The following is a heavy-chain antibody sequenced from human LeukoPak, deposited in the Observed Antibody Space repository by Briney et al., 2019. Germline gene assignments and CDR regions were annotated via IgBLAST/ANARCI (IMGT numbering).Heavy chain of an antibody. CDR2: IRHDGTNQ. CDR3: ATAFGTVAPFEY. J-gene: IGHJ4*02. D-gene: IGHD2-8*02. Sequence: GGSLRLSCVASGVTFSSYGMHWVRQAPGKGLEWVGYIRHDGTNQYNADSLKGRLTISRDNSQNTLYLQMETLRAEDTAVYYCATAFGTVAPFEYWGQGTLVTVSS. CDR1: GVTFSSYG. V-gene: IGHV3-30*02.